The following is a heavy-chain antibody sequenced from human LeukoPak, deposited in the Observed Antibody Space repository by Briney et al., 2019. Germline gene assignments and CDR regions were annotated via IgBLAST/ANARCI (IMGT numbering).Heavy chain of an antibody. CDR3: ARAEAAGDNRGGYYYFYMDV. V-gene: IGHV3-23*01. J-gene: IGHJ6*03. CDR1: GFTFSAHH. Sequence: AGGSLRLSCATSGFTFSAHHMTWVRQAPGKGLEWVSGITASGAATYYADSVKGRFTISRDSSQSTLYLQMNSLRAEDTAVYYCARAEAAGDNRGGYYYFYMDVWGKGTTVTVSS. CDR2: ITASGAAT. D-gene: IGHD6-25*01.